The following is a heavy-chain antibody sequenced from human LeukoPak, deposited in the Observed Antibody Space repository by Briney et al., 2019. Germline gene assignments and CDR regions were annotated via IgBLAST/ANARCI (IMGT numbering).Heavy chain of an antibody. CDR3: ARPYCSSTSCYGAGDYYYYYMDV. CDR1: GGTFSSYD. V-gene: IGHV1-69*13. D-gene: IGHD2-2*01. J-gene: IGHJ6*03. CDR2: IIPIFGTA. Sequence: SVKVSCKASGGTFSSYDISWVLQAPGQGLEWMGGIIPIFGTANYAQKFQGRVTITADESTSTAYMELSSLRSEDTAVYYCARPYCSSTSCYGAGDYYYYYMDVWGKGTTVTVSS.